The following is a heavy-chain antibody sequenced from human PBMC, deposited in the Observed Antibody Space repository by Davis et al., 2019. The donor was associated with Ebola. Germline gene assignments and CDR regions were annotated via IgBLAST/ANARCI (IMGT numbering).Heavy chain of an antibody. CDR2: IYSGGST. CDR3: ARVSAVAGLY. Sequence: GGSLRLSCTASGFTVSSNYMSWVRQAPGKGLEWVSGIYSGGSTYYADSVKGRFTISRDNSKNTLYLQMNSLRAEDTAVYYCARVSAVAGLYWGQGTLVTVSS. D-gene: IGHD6-19*01. CDR1: GFTVSSNY. V-gene: IGHV3-66*01. J-gene: IGHJ4*02.